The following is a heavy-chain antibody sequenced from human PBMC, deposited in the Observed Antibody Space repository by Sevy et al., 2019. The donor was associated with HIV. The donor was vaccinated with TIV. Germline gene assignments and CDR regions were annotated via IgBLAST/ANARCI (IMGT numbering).Heavy chain of an antibody. D-gene: IGHD1-1*01. CDR1: GFTFRDYA. J-gene: IGHJ4*02. CDR3: TRWKGLQSICDY. Sequence: GGSLRLSCATSGFTFRDYAMNWVRQAPGKGLEWVAFLKSTADGGTVDHAASVKGRFTISRDDSKSIAYLQMNDLTTEDTGVYYCTRWKGLQSICDYWGQGALVTVSS. CDR2: LKSTADGGTV. V-gene: IGHV3-49*04.